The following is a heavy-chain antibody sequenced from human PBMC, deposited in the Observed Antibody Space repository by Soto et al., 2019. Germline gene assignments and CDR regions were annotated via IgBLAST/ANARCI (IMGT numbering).Heavy chain of an antibody. CDR3: ARDRGIAAADRDDYYYGMDV. J-gene: IGHJ6*02. CDR1: GYTFTSYG. D-gene: IGHD6-13*01. V-gene: IGHV1-18*01. Sequence: QVQLVQSGAEVKKPVASVKVSCKASGYTFTSYGISWVRQAPGQGLEWMGWISAYNGNTNYAQKLQGRVTMTTDTSTSTAYMELRSLRSDDTAVYYCARDRGIAAADRDDYYYGMDVWGQGTTVTVSS. CDR2: ISAYNGNT.